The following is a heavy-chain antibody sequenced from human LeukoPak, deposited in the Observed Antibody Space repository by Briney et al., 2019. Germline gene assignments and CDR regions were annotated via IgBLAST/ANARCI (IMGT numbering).Heavy chain of an antibody. CDR3: ARVGQYSSSWYLRNRYNWFDP. Sequence: GASVKVFCKASGYTFTSYAMNWVRQAPGQGLEWMGWINTNTGNPTYAQGFTGRFVFSLDTSVSTAYLQISSLKAEDTAVYYCARVGQYSSSWYLRNRYNWFDPWGQGTPVTVSS. CDR1: GYTFTSYA. CDR2: INTNTGNP. D-gene: IGHD6-13*01. V-gene: IGHV7-4-1*02. J-gene: IGHJ5*02.